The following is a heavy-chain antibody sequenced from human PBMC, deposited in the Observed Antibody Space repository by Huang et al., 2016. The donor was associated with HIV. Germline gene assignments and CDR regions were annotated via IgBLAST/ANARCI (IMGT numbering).Heavy chain of an antibody. CDR1: GGSISSGGYY. D-gene: IGHD2-2*02. CDR3: ARDTDGGRTFDI. V-gene: IGHV4-30-4*08. Sequence: QVQLQESGPGLVKPSQTLSLTCTVCGGSISSGGYYWSWIRQPPGKGLEWIGYIHYSGSTYYNPSLKCRVTLSVDTSKNQFSLKLRSVTAADTAVYYCARDTDGGRTFDIWGQGTMVTVSS. J-gene: IGHJ3*02. CDR2: IHYSGST.